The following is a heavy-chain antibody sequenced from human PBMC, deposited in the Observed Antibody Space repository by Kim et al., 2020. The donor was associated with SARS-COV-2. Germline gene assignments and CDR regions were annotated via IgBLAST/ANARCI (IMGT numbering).Heavy chain of an antibody. D-gene: IGHD3-22*01. CDR3: ARDVGGLDSSGYGFDY. Sequence: SETLSLTCTVSGGSVSSGSYYWSWIRQPPGKGLEWIGYIYYSGSTNYNPSLKSRVTISVDTSKNQFSLKLSSVTAADTAVYYCARDVGGLDSSGYGFDYWGQGTLVTVSS. CDR1: GGSVSSGSYY. CDR2: IYYSGST. V-gene: IGHV4-61*01. J-gene: IGHJ4*02.